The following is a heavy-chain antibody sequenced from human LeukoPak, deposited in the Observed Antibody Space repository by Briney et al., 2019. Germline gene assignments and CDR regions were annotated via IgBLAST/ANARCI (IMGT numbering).Heavy chain of an antibody. Sequence: SGTLSLTCAVSGGSISSVNWWSWVRQPPGKGLEWIGDTHHSGVTNYNASLKSRVTISVDTSKNQLSLELTSVTAAGTAVYYCARGGDSGAYRRFDYWGQGTLVTVSS. D-gene: IGHD1-26*01. V-gene: IGHV4-4*02. J-gene: IGHJ4*02. CDR3: ARGGDSGAYRRFDY. CDR2: THHSGVT. CDR1: GGSISSVNW.